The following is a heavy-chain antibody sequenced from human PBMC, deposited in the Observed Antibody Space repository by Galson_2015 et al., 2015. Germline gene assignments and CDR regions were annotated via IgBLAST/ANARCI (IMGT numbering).Heavy chain of an antibody. J-gene: IGHJ4*02. Sequence: SLRLSCAASGFTFSSYSMNWVCQAPGKGLEWVSSISSSSSYIYYADSVKGRFTISRDNAKNSLYLQMNSLRAENTAVYYCARDLSPQTIKYSSSWYYWGQGTLVTVSS. CDR3: ARDLSPQTIKYSSSWYY. D-gene: IGHD6-13*01. CDR2: ISSSSSYI. V-gene: IGHV3-21*01. CDR1: GFTFSSYS.